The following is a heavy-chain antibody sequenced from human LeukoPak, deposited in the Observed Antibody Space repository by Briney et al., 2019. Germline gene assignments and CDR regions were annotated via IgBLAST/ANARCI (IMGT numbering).Heavy chain of an antibody. CDR1: GFTFSSYEM. CDR2: IYHSGST. CDR3: ARYLYYFDY. Sequence: IPGGSLRLPCAASGFTFSSYEMNWVRQPPGKGLEWIGEIYHSGSTDYNPSLKSRVTISVDKSKNQFSLKLSSVTAADTAVYYCARYLYYFDYWGQGTLVTVSS. V-gene: IGHV4-4*02. J-gene: IGHJ4*02. D-gene: IGHD2-2*01.